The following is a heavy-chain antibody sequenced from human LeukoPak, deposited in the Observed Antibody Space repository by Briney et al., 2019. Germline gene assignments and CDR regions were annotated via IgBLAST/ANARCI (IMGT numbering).Heavy chain of an antibody. Sequence: GASVKVSCKASGYTFTGYYMHWVRQAPGQGLEWMGWINPNSGGTNYAQKFQGRVTMTRDTSISTAYMELSSLRSEDTAVYYCARGVVVAATGLAGPYYFDYWGQGTLVTVSS. CDR1: GYTFTGYY. V-gene: IGHV1-2*02. J-gene: IGHJ4*02. D-gene: IGHD2-15*01. CDR2: INPNSGGT. CDR3: ARGVVVAATGLAGPYYFDY.